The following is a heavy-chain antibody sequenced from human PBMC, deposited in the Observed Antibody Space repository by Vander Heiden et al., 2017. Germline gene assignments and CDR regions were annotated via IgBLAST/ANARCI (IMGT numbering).Heavy chain of an antibody. CDR3: AKDSYMTTVSIPYYYYGMDV. D-gene: IGHD4-17*01. V-gene: IGHV3-23*01. CDR1: GFTFSSYA. Sequence: EVQLLESGGGLVQPGGSLRLSCAASGFTFSSYAMSWVRQAPGKGLEWVSAISGSGGSTYYADSVKGRFTISRDNSKNTLYLQMNSLRAEDTAVYYCAKDSYMTTVSIPYYYYGMDVWGQGTTVTVSS. CDR2: ISGSGGST. J-gene: IGHJ6*02.